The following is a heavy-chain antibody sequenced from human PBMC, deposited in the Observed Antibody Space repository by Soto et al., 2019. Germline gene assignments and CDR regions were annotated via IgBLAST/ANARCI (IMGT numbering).Heavy chain of an antibody. V-gene: IGHV4-59*01. CDR3: ARADVLLWFGEFPGGDYYYMDV. Sequence: SETLSLTCTVSGGSISSYYWSWIRQPPGKGLEWIGYIYYSGSTNYNPSLKSRVTISVDTSKNQFSLKLSSVTAADTAVYYCARADVLLWFGEFPGGDYYYMDVWGKGTTVTVSS. CDR2: IYYSGST. CDR1: GGSISSYY. D-gene: IGHD3-10*01. J-gene: IGHJ6*03.